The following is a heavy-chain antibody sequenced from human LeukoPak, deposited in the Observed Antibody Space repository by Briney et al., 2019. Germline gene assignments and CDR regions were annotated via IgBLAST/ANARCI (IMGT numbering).Heavy chain of an antibody. Sequence: SETLSLTCTVSGYSISSGYYWGWIRQPPGKGLEWIGSIYHSGSTYYNPSLKSRVTISVDTSKNQFSLKLSSVTAADTAVYYCANFEYWGQGILVTVSS. CDR1: GYSISSGYY. CDR3: ANFEY. V-gene: IGHV4-38-2*02. CDR2: IYHSGST. J-gene: IGHJ4*02.